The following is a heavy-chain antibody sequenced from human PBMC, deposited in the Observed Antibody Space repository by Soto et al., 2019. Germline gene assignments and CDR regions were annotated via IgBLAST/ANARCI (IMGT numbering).Heavy chain of an antibody. CDR3: AKVLYASESFDSEEASYGMDV. CDR1: GFPFSRYD. CDR2: LWFDGSNE. V-gene: IGHV3-33*06. J-gene: IGHJ6*02. D-gene: IGHD3-10*01. Sequence: PGGSLRLSCAASGFPFSRYDMHWVRQAPGKGLEWVAVLWFDGSNEYYADSVQGRFTISRDNSKNTLYLQMDSLRAEDTAVYYCAKVLYASESFDSEEASYGMDVWGQGTTVTVSS.